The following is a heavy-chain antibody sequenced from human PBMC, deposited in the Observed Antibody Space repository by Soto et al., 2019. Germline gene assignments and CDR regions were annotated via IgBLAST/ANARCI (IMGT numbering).Heavy chain of an antibody. Sequence: QVQLVQSGAEVKKPGASVKVSCKASGYTFTIYAMHWVRQAPGQRREWMGWINAGNGNTKYSQKFQGRLTITTNTSASTAYMALSSLRSEETAVYYGARGGSLDWYFDLWGRGTMVTVSS. CDR3: ARGGSLDWYFDL. CDR1: GYTFTIYA. V-gene: IGHV1-3*01. D-gene: IGHD1-26*01. CDR2: INAGNGNT. J-gene: IGHJ2*01.